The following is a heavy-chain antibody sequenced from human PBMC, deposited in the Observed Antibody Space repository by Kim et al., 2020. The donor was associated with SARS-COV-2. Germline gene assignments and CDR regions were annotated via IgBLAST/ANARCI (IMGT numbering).Heavy chain of an antibody. CDR2: IYSGGNT. J-gene: IGHJ4*02. V-gene: IGHV3-53*04. CDR1: GFTVSSNY. D-gene: IGHD3-22*01. Sequence: GGSLRLSCVVSGFTVSSNYMSWVRQAPGKGLEWVSVIYSGGNTYYADSVKGRFTISRHNSKNTLYLQMNSLRAEDTAVYYCATTYYYDSSGYHTWGQGTLVTVSS. CDR3: ATTYYYDSSGYHT.